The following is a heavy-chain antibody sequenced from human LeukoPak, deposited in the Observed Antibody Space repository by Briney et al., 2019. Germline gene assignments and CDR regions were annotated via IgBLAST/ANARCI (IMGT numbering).Heavy chain of an antibody. CDR2: IYYSGST. J-gene: IGHJ4*02. V-gene: IGHV4-59*01. D-gene: IGHD3-3*01. CDR1: GGSISNYY. CDR3: ATSSRFGVVLPFDY. Sequence: PSETLSLTCTVSGGSISNYYWSWIRQPPGKGLEWIGYIYYSGSTNYNPSLTSRVTISVDTSKNQFSLKLSSVTAADTAVYYCATSSRFGVVLPFDYWGQGTLVTVSS.